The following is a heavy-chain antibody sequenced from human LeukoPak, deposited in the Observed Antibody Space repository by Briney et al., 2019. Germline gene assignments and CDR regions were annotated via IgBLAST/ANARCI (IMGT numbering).Heavy chain of an antibody. V-gene: IGHV4-59*01. J-gene: IGHJ4*02. CDR2: IYYSGST. Sequence: PSETLSLTCTVSGGSITSYHYSWIRQPPGKGLVWIGYIYYSGSTNYNPSLKSRVTISVDTSKNQFSLKLSSVTAADTAVYYCARGGSGTYYHYWGQGTLVTVSS. D-gene: IGHD1-26*01. CDR3: ARGGSGTYYHY. CDR1: GGSITSYH.